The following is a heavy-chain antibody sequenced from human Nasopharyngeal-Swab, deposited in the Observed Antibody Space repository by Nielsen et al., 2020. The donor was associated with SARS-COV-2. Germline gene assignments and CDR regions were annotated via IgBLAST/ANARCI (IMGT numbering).Heavy chain of an antibody. J-gene: IGHJ4*02. V-gene: IGHV3-9*01. CDR1: GFTFDDYT. CDR3: AKLGDY. CDR2: INWNSGRK. Sequence: SLKISCAASGFTFDDYTMHWVRQAPGKGLEWVSGINWNSGRKGYADSVKGRFTISRDNAKNSLYLLVNSLRSEDTAVYYCAKLGDYWGQGMLVTVSS.